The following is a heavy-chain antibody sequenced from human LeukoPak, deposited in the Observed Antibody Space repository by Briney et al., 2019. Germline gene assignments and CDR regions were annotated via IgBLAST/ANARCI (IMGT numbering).Heavy chain of an antibody. J-gene: IGHJ6*02. V-gene: IGHV3-48*01. CDR1: VFTFRSYS. D-gene: IGHD2-15*01. CDR2: ISSSSSTI. CDR3: ARESANYIVVVVAANYYGMDV. Sequence: GGSLRLSCAACVFTFRSYSMIGVRQAPGKGLEWVSYISSSSSTIYYADSVKGRFTNSRDNAKNSLYLKMNSLRAEDTAVYYCARESANYIVVVVAANYYGMDVWGQGTTVTVSS.